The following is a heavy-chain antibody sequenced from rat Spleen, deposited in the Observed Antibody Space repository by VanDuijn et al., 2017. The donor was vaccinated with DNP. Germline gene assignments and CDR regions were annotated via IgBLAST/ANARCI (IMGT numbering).Heavy chain of an antibody. CDR1: GFTFSDYN. CDR3: TTDNYSAPFDY. V-gene: IGHV5-27*01. CDR2: ITASSGTT. Sequence: EVQLVESGGGLVQPGRSLQLSCAASGFTFSDYNMAWVRQAPKKGLEWVATITASSGTTYYRDSVKGRFTISTDNAKNTLYLQMDSLRSEDTATYYCTTDNYSAPFDYWGQGVMVTVSS. J-gene: IGHJ2*01. D-gene: IGHD1-8*01.